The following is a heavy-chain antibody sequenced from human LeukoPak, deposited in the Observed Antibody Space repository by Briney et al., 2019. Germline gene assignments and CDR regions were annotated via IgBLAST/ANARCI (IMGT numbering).Heavy chain of an antibody. V-gene: IGHV3-21*01. CDR2: ISSSSSYI. Sequence: GGSLRLSCAASGFTFSSYSMNWVRQAPGKGLEWVSSISSSSSYIYYADSVKGRFTISRDNAKNSLYLQMNSLRAEDTAVYYCAKVPRGYSYGYYYYYYMDVWGKGTTVTVSS. CDR3: AKVPRGYSYGYYYYYYMDV. J-gene: IGHJ6*03. CDR1: GFTFSSYS. D-gene: IGHD5-18*01.